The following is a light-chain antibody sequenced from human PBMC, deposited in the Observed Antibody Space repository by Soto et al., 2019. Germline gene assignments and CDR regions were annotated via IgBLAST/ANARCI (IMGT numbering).Light chain of an antibody. CDR3: QQHDSYPRT. J-gene: IGKJ2*01. V-gene: IGKV1-13*02. CDR2: GVF. Sequence: AIQLTQSPSSLSASVGDRVTITCRASQDISNTLAWYQRKPGKAPKVLIYGVFTLESGVPSRFSGSRAGTDCTLTISSLQPEDFASYYCQQHDSYPRTFGQGTKLELK. CDR1: QDISNT.